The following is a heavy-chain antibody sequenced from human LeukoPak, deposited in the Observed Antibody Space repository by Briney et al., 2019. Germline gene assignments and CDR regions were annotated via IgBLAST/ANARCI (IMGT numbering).Heavy chain of an antibody. Sequence: SETQSLTCAVYGGSFSGYYWSWIRQPPGKGLEWIGEINHSGSTNYNPSLKSRVTISVDTSKNQFSLKLSSVTAADTAVYYCARVPYCSSTSCYPYYFDYWGQGTLVTVSS. CDR3: ARVPYCSSTSCYPYYFDY. CDR1: GGSFSGYY. J-gene: IGHJ4*02. V-gene: IGHV4-34*01. CDR2: INHSGST. D-gene: IGHD2-2*01.